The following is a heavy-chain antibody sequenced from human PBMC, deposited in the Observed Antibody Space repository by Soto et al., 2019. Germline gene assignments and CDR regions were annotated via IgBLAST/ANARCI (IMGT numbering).Heavy chain of an antibody. Sequence: QVQLVQSGTEVKKPGSSVKVSCKASGGTFRNYPINWVRQAPGQGLEWMGSIFPLTDIPDYAQNSQARLQIIADKPTSTAYMEGRSRTSDNTAMYSCAGGPFVVLNSFESWGQGTLVTVSS. CDR2: IFPLTDIP. D-gene: IGHD3-16*02. J-gene: IGHJ4*02. CDR3: AGGPFVVLNSFES. V-gene: IGHV1-69*02. CDR1: GGTFRNYP.